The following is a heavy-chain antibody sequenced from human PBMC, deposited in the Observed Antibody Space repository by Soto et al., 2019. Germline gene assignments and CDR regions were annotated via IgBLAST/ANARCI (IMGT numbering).Heavy chain of an antibody. D-gene: IGHD2-15*01. CDR1: GFTFSNYY. CDR3: ARDVGAI. J-gene: IGHJ6*02. Sequence: EAQLVESGGALVQPGGSLRLSCAASGFTFSNYYMSWFRQAPGKGLKWVARINQDGSAKYSVDSVKGRLTISLATGTNSVYLQKHSLRVEDTAVYYCARDVGAIWGPGKRVTDSS. V-gene: IGHV3-7*03. CDR2: INQDGSAK.